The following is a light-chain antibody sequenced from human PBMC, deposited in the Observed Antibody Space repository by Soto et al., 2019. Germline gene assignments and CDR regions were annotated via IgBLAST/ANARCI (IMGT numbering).Light chain of an antibody. CDR3: QQSYNTPLT. CDR2: AAS. CDR1: QSISNY. V-gene: IGKV1-39*01. Sequence: DIQMTQSPASLSASVGDRVTVTCRAGQSISNYLNWYQQKPGKAPKLLIYAASVLQSGVPSRFSGSGSGTEFTLSINSLQAEDFAIYYRQQSYNTPLTFGGGTKV. J-gene: IGKJ4*01.